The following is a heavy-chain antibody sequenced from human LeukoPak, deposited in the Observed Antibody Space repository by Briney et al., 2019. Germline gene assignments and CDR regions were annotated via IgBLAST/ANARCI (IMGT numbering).Heavy chain of an antibody. CDR2: IYYSGST. V-gene: IGHV4-31*03. Sequence: SQTLSLTCTVSGGSISSGDYYWSWIRQPPGKGLEWIGYIYYSGSTYYNPSLKSRVTISVDTSKNQFSLKLSSVTAADTAVYYCARVGSGYCSGGSCYDLSYYYYYGMDVWGQGTTVTVSS. D-gene: IGHD2-15*01. CDR1: GGSISSGDYY. J-gene: IGHJ6*02. CDR3: ARVGSGYCSGGSCYDLSYYYYYGMDV.